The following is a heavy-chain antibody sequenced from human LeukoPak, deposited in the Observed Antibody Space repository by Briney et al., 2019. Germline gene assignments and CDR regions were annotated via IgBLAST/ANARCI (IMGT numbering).Heavy chain of an antibody. V-gene: IGHV3-33*06. CDR1: GFTFSNYA. CDR3: AKGGFPSWSPVGY. D-gene: IGHD1-26*01. Sequence: PGRSLRLSCAASGFTFSNYAMHWVRQAPGKGLECVALIWYDGSNEFYADSVKGRFTISRDNSKNTLYLQMNSLRAEDTAVYYCAKGGFPSWSPVGYWGQGTLVTVSS. J-gene: IGHJ4*02. CDR2: IWYDGSNE.